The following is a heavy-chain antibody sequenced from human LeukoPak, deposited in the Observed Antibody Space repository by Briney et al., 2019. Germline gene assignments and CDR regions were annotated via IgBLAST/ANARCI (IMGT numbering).Heavy chain of an antibody. D-gene: IGHD5/OR15-5a*01. V-gene: IGHV1-2*02. CDR1: GNDFSDFY. Sequence: ASVKVSCKASGNDFSDFYFNWVRQAPGRGLEWVGWINPHSRATHYAQRFRGRVTMEESISTGYMELNSLTSDDTAVYYCVTTSVTHTRDPWGQGTLVTVSS. CDR3: VTTSVTHTRDP. J-gene: IGHJ5*02. CDR2: INPHSRAT.